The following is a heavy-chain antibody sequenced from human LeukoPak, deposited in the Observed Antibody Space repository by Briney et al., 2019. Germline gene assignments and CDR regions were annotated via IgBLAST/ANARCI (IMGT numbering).Heavy chain of an antibody. Sequence: PGGSLRLSCAASGFTFSSYEMNWVRKAPGKGLEWVSYISSSGSTIYYADSVRGRFTISRDNAKNSLYLQMNSLRAEDTAVYYCASRYDFWSGYSWGQGTLVTVSS. J-gene: IGHJ4*02. CDR3: ASRYDFWSGYS. D-gene: IGHD3-3*01. V-gene: IGHV3-48*03. CDR1: GFTFSSYE. CDR2: ISSSGSTI.